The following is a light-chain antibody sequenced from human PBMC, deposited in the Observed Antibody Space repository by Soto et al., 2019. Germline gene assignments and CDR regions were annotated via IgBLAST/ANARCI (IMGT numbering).Light chain of an antibody. V-gene: IGKV3-11*01. CDR3: HQRSNWPGGT. CDR1: QSVSSY. Sequence: EIVLTQSPAPLSFSPGERATLSCRASQSVSSYLAWYQRKPGQAPMLLIYDESNRATGIPARFNGSGSGTDFTLAITSPEPEDFAVYCCHQRSNWPGGTCGQGTKLQIK. J-gene: IGKJ2*02. CDR2: DES.